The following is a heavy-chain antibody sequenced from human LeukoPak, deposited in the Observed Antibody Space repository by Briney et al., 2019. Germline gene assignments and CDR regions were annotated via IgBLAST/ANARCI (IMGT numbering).Heavy chain of an antibody. CDR3: ARLPIASAGDLEYFQH. J-gene: IGHJ1*01. Sequence: GESLKISCKGTGYSFTSYRISWLRQMPGKGLEWMGRIDPSDSYTNYSPSFQGHVTISADKSISTAYLQWSSLKASDTAMYYCARLPIASAGDLEYFQHWGQGTLVTVSS. CDR1: GYSFTSYR. CDR2: IDPSDSYT. D-gene: IGHD6-13*01. V-gene: IGHV5-10-1*01.